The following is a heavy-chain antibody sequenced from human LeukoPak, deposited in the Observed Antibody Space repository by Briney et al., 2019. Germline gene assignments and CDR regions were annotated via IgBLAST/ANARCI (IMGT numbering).Heavy chain of an antibody. D-gene: IGHD6-6*01. Sequence: SETVSLTCTVSGYSISSGYYWGWIRQPPGKGLEWIGSIYHSGSTYYNPSLKSRVTISVDTSKNQFSLKLSSVTAADTAVYYCARVSAARPFDYWGQGTLVTVSS. CDR3: ARVSAARPFDY. V-gene: IGHV4-38-2*02. J-gene: IGHJ4*02. CDR1: GYSISSGYY. CDR2: IYHSGST.